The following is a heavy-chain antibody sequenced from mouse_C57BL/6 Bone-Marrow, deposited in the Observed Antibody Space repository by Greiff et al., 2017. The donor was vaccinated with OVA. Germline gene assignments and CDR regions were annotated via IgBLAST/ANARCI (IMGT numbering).Heavy chain of an antibody. CDR3: ARWGSSTYWYFDV. J-gene: IGHJ1*03. D-gene: IGHD1-1*01. CDR1: GYAFSSYW. CDR2: IYPGDGDT. Sequence: VQLQQSGAELVKPGASVKISCKASGYAFSSYWMNWVKQRPGKGLEWIGQIYPGDGDTNDNGKFKGKATLTADKSSSTAYMQLSSLTSEDSAVYFCARWGSSTYWYFDVWGTGTTVTVSS. V-gene: IGHV1-80*01.